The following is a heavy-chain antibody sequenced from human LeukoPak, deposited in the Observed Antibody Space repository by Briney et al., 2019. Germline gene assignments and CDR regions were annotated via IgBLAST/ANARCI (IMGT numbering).Heavy chain of an antibody. CDR3: ARAGGRTVLRYFDWLSDNWFDP. J-gene: IGHJ5*02. V-gene: IGHV1-46*01. Sequence: ASVKVSCKASGYTFTSYYMHWVRQAPGQGLEWMGIINPSGGSTSYAQKFQGRVTMTRDMSTSTVYMELSSLRSEDTAVYYCARAGGRTVLRYFDWLSDNWFDPWGQGTLVTVSS. CDR2: INPSGGST. CDR1: GYTFTSYY. D-gene: IGHD3-9*01.